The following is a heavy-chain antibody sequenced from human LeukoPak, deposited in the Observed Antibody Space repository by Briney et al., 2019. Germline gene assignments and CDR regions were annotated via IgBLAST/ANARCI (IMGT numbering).Heavy chain of an antibody. J-gene: IGHJ5*02. Sequence: GGSLRLSCAASGFTFSSYSMSWVRQAPGKGLEWVSSISSSSSYIYYADSVKGRFTISRDNAKNSLYLQMNSLRAEDTAVYYCARDTQLGWFDPWGQGTLVTVSS. CDR2: ISSSSSYI. V-gene: IGHV3-21*01. CDR3: ARDTQLGWFDP. D-gene: IGHD3-10*01. CDR1: GFTFSSYS.